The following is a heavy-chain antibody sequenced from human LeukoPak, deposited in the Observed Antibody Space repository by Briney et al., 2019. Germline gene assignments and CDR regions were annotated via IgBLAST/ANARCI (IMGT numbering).Heavy chain of an antibody. CDR2: IYYSGST. Sequence: PSETLSLTCTVSGGSISSYYWSWIRQPPGKGLEWIGYIYYSGSTNYNPSLKSRVTISVDTSKNQFSLKLSSVTAADTAVYYCARGGYHYYKDVWGKGTTVTVSS. CDR1: GGSISSYY. V-gene: IGHV4-59*01. J-gene: IGHJ6*03. CDR3: ARGGYHYYKDV.